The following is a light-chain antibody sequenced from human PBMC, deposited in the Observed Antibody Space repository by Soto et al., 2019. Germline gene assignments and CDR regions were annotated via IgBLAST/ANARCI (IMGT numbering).Light chain of an antibody. CDR1: SGYIGSYNR. CDR2: EVT. J-gene: IGLJ1*01. CDR3: SSYTNINTRACV. V-gene: IGLV2-14*01. Sequence: LTQPASLSGAPGPSITISCTGTSGYIGSYNRFSWYQQHPGKAPKLIIYEVTDRPSGVSNRFSGSKSGNTDSLTISGLQAEDEAEYYCSSYTNINTRACVFGTGTKVTVL.